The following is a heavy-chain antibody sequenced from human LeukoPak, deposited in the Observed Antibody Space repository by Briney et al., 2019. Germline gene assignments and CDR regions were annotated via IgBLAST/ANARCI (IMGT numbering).Heavy chain of an antibody. J-gene: IGHJ4*02. V-gene: IGHV3-48*01. CDR3: ARVYCSGGSCSTGDYFDY. CDR1: GFTFSSYS. D-gene: IGHD2-15*01. CDR2: ISSSSSTI. Sequence: PGGSLRLSCAASGFTFSSYSMNWVRQAPGKGLEWVSYISSSSSTIYYADSVKGRFTISRDNANNSLYLQMNSLRAEATAVYYCARVYCSGGSCSTGDYFDYWGQGTLVTVSS.